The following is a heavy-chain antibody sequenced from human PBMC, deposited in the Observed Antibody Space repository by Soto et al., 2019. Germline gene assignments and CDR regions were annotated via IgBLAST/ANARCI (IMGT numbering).Heavy chain of an antibody. Sequence: PGGSLRLSCTASGFTCSDSWMTWVRQAPGKGLEWVARIKPDESEKKYADSVKGRFSISRDNAKNSMYLQMDSLRGEDTAVYYCVRGGSNYASWGQGTLVTVPS. V-gene: IGHV3-7*01. J-gene: IGHJ5*02. D-gene: IGHD4-4*01. CDR2: IKPDESEK. CDR1: GFTCSDSW. CDR3: VRGGSNYAS.